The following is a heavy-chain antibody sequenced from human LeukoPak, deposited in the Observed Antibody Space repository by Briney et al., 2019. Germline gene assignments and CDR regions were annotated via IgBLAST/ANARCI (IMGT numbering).Heavy chain of an antibody. V-gene: IGHV4-31*03. CDR1: GGSISSGGYY. J-gene: IGHJ4*02. CDR3: ARSPDYGDYSDY. Sequence: PSQTLSLTCTVSGGSISSGGYYWSWIRQHPGKGLEWIGYIYYSGSTYYNPSLRSRVTISVDTSKNQFSLKLSSVTAADTAVYYCARSPDYGDYSDYWGQGTLVTVSS. CDR2: IYYSGST. D-gene: IGHD4-17*01.